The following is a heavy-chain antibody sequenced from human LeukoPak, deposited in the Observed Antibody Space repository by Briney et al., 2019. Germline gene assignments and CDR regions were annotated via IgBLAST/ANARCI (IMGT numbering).Heavy chain of an antibody. D-gene: IGHD6-13*01. CDR1: GGSISSGGYY. CDR2: IYYSGST. Sequence: TSETLSLTCTVSGGSISSGGYYWSWIRQHPGKGLEWIGYIYYSGSTYYNPSLKSRVTISVDTSKNQFSLKLSSVTAADTAVYYCARASVRSYGPYSSSWYYFDYWGQGTLVTVSS. CDR3: ARASVRSYGPYSSSWYYFDY. V-gene: IGHV4-31*03. J-gene: IGHJ4*02.